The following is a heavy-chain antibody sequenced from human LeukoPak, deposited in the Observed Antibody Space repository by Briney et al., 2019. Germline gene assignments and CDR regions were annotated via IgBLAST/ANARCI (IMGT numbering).Heavy chain of an antibody. J-gene: IGHJ5*02. CDR3: ARAGGYCSGGSCYSRTGFDP. CDR1: GYTFTSYY. Sequence: ASVKVSCKASGYTFTSYYMHWVRQAPGQGLEWMAIINPSGGSTSYAQKLQGRVTMTPDTFTSTACMELRSLRSDDTAVYYCARAGGYCSGGSCYSRTGFDPWGQGTLVTVSS. D-gene: IGHD2-15*01. V-gene: IGHV1-46*01. CDR2: INPSGGST.